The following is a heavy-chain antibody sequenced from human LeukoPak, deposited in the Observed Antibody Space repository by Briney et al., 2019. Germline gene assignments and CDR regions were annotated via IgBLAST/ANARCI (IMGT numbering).Heavy chain of an antibody. D-gene: IGHD2-8*02. CDR2: ISGSGGST. Sequence: GGSLRLSCVVSGFTFSSYAVSWVRQAPGKGLEWVSGISGSGGSTYYADSVKGRFTISRDNSKNTLYMQMNSLRAEDTAVYYCAKDRPGAGMDVWGQGTTVTVSS. CDR1: GFTFSSYA. V-gene: IGHV3-23*01. J-gene: IGHJ6*02. CDR3: AKDRPGAGMDV.